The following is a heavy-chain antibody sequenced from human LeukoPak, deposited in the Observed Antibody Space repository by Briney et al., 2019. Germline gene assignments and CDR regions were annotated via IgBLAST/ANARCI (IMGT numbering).Heavy chain of an antibody. CDR1: GFTFSSYA. V-gene: IGHV3-23*01. CDR3: AKDGGREWLVLEYYFDY. Sequence: PGGSLRLSCAASGFTFSSYAMSWVRQAPGKGLEWVSAISGSGGSTHYADSVKGRLTISRDNSKNTLYLQMNSLRAEDTAVYYCAKDGGREWLVLEYYFDYWGQGTLVTVSS. CDR2: ISGSGGST. J-gene: IGHJ4*02. D-gene: IGHD6-19*01.